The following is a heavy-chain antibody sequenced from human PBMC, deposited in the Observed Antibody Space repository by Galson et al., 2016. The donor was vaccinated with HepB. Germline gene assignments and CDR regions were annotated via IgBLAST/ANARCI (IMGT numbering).Heavy chain of an antibody. CDR2: ISPSGNSK. V-gene: IGHV3-23*01. J-gene: IGHJ3*01. D-gene: IGHD3-10*01. CDR3: AKDLWVSFSPGSFDV. Sequence: SLRLSCAASGFTFSSYSMSWVRQAPGKGLEWVSVISPSGNSKFSVDAVRGRFSVSRDNTKNTLFLQMDRLRGEVTAVYYCAKDLWVSFSPGSFDVWGHGTTVTVSS. CDR1: GFTFSSYS.